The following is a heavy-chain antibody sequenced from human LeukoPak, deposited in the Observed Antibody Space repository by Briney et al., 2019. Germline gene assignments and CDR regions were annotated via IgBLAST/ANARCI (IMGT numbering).Heavy chain of an antibody. CDR3: AKDNGDLAFQH. CDR1: GFTVSSNF. Sequence: GGSLRLSCAASGFTVSSNFMSWVRQAPGKGLEWVSVIYSGGTTYSADSVKGRFTISRDNSKNTLYLQMNSLRAEDTAVYYCAKDNGDLAFQHWGQGTLVTVSS. CDR2: IYSGGTT. D-gene: IGHD2-8*01. V-gene: IGHV3-66*01. J-gene: IGHJ1*01.